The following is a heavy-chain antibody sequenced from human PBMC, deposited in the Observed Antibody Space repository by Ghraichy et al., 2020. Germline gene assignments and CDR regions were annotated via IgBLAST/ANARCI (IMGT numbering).Heavy chain of an antibody. D-gene: IGHD6-19*01. CDR1: GFTFSDVY. J-gene: IGHJ4*02. V-gene: IGHV3-15*01. Sequence: GESLNISCAAAGFTFSDVYMSWVRQAPGKGLEWVARISKKADGEKVEYAVPVKGRCTISRENSKNMLYLKMNSLNTKDTAMYYCTTWLKRSSAWSDYWGQGTLVAVSS. CDR2: ISKKADGEKV. CDR3: TTWLKRSSAWSDY.